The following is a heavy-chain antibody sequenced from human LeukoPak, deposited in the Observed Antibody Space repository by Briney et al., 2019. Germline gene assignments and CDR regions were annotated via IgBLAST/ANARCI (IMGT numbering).Heavy chain of an antibody. CDR1: GGSFSGYY. D-gene: IGHD5-12*01. J-gene: IGHJ5*02. V-gene: IGHV4-34*01. CDR3: ASYSSGYGGS. Sequence: SGTLSLTCAVYGGSFSGYYWSWIRQPPGKGLEWIGEINHSGSTNYNPSLKSRVTISVDTSKNQFSLKLSSVTAADTAVYYCASYSSGYGGSWGQGTLVTVSS. CDR2: INHSGST.